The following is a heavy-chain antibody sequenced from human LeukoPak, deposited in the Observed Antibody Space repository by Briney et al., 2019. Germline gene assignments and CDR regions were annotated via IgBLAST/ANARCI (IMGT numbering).Heavy chain of an antibody. CDR1: GFTLSDYD. CDR3: ARVAKERVGGVYYFDY. V-gene: IGHV3-13*01. CDR2: IGTAGDT. D-gene: IGHD1-1*01. J-gene: IGHJ4*02. Sequence: SGGSLRLPCAASGFTLSDYDTHWVRQATGKGLEWVSAIGTAGDTYYTGSVKGRFTISRENAKNSLYLQMNSLRAGDTAVYYCARVAKERVGGVYYFDYWGQGTLVTVSS.